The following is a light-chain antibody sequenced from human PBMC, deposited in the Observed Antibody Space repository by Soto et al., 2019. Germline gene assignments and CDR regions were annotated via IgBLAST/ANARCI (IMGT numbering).Light chain of an antibody. J-gene: IGLJ1*01. Sequence: QSLLRQPPSVPWTPGHIVFISCSGSSSNIGAPYDVNWYRQIPGTAPKLLIYGNHNRPSGVPERFSGSKSGTSATLAITGLQAEDEADYYCQSYDGRLSGYVFGTGTKVTVL. CDR2: GNH. V-gene: IGLV1-40*01. CDR3: QSYDGRLSGYV. CDR1: SSNIGAPYD.